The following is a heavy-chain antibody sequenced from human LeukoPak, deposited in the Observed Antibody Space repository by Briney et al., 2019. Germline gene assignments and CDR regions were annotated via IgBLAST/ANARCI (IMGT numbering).Heavy chain of an antibody. J-gene: IGHJ6*02. CDR3: ARANPKYCSGGGCYYYYGMEL. V-gene: IGHV3-53*01. CDR1: KFIVSSSY. CDR2: IYSGGST. D-gene: IGHD2-15*01. Sequence: GGSLRLSCAASKFIVSSSYMSWVRQAPGKGLEWVSVIYSGGSTYYADSVKGRFTISRDNSKNTLYLQMNSLRVEDTAVYYCARANPKYCSGGGCYYYYGMELWGQGTTVTVSS.